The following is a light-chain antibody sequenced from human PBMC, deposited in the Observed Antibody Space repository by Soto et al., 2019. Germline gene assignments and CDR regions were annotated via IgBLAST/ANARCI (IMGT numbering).Light chain of an antibody. J-gene: IGKJ1*01. V-gene: IGKV3-15*01. Sequence: EIVMTQSPATLSVSAGERATLSCRASQSVTSSLAWYQQKPGQAPRLLIYDASTRATGVPARFSGSGSGTDFSLTMSSLQSEDFAVYYCHQFHRWPGTFGQGTKVEIK. CDR1: QSVTSS. CDR2: DAS. CDR3: HQFHRWPGT.